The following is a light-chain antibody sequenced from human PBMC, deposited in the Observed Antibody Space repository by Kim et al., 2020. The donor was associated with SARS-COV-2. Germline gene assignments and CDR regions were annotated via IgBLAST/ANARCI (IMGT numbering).Light chain of an antibody. CDR1: NSNIGAGYD. CDR3: QSYDSTLTGVV. V-gene: IGLV1-40*01. J-gene: IGLJ2*01. Sequence: QRVTISWRGSNSNIGAGYDVHWYQHLPGTAPKLLIYGNSNRPSGVPDRFSGSKSGTSASLAITGLQAEDEADYYCQSYDSTLTGVVFGGGTQLTVL. CDR2: GNS.